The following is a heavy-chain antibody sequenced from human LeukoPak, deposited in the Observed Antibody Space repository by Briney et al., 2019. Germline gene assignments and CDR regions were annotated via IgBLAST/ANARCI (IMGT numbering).Heavy chain of an antibody. V-gene: IGHV3-23*01. CDR1: GFTFNDYA. D-gene: IGHD2-2*01. CDR2: ISGSGAGT. J-gene: IGHJ4*02. Sequence: GGSLRLSCAASGFTFNDYAMSWVRQAPGKGLEWVSDISGSGAGTFYADSVKGRFSISRDSSKNTLYLQMNSLRAEDTAVYYCAKASGYCSSTSCYSGFCDYWGQGTLVTVSS. CDR3: AKASGYCSSTSCYSGFCDY.